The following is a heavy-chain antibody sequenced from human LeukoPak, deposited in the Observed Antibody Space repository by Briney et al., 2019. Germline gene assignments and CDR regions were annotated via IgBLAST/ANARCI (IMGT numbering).Heavy chain of an antibody. D-gene: IGHD2-15*01. J-gene: IGHJ6*03. Sequence: GGSLRLSCVASGFTFSSYSMNWVRQAPGKGLEWVSSISSSSSYIYYADSVKGRFTISRDNAKNSLYLQMNSLRAEDTAVYYCARELLDYYYMDVWGKGTTVTVSS. CDR1: GFTFSSYS. CDR3: ARELLDYYYMDV. V-gene: IGHV3-21*01. CDR2: ISSSSSYI.